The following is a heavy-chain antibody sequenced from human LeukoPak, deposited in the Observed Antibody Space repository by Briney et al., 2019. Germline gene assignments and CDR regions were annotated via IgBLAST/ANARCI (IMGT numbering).Heavy chain of an antibody. CDR2: ISSSSSTI. Sequence: GGSLRLSCAASGFTFSSYSMNWVRQAPGKGLEWVSYISSSSSTIYYADSVKGRFTISRDNAKNSLYLQMNSLRAEDTAVYYCARLGWDDSSRYLYYYYYGMDVWGQGTTVTVSS. CDR1: GFTFSSYS. J-gene: IGHJ6*02. CDR3: ARLGWDDSSRYLYYYYYGMDV. D-gene: IGHD6-13*01. V-gene: IGHV3-48*01.